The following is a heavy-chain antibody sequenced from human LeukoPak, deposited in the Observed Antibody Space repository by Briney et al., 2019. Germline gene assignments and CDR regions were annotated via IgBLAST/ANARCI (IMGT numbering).Heavy chain of an antibody. Sequence: PSETLSLTCAVYGGSFSGYYWSWIRQPPGKGLEWIGEINHSGSTNYNPSLKSRVTISVDTSKNQFSLKLSSVTAADTAVYYCARVVATIGYYFDYWGQGTLVTVSS. CDR2: INHSGST. V-gene: IGHV4-34*01. CDR1: GGSFSGYY. D-gene: IGHD5-12*01. J-gene: IGHJ4*02. CDR3: ARVVATIGYYFDY.